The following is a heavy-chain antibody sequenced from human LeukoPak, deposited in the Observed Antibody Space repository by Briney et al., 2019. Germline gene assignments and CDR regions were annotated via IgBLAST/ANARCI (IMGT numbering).Heavy chain of an antibody. CDR1: GGTFSSYA. CDR2: IIPIFGTA. V-gene: IGHV1-69*13. Sequence: ASVKVSCKASGGTFSSYAFSWVRQAPGQGLEWMGGIIPIFGTANYAQKFQGRVTITADESTSTAYMELSSLRSEDTAVYYCVRSKDLRLDDIYYWGQGTLVTVSS. CDR3: VRSKDLRLDDIYY. J-gene: IGHJ4*02. D-gene: IGHD3-9*01.